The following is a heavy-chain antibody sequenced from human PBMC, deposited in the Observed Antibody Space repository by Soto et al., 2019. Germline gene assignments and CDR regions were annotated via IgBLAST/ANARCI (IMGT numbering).Heavy chain of an antibody. Sequence: SETLSLTCTVSGGSISSGDYYWSWIHQPPGKGLEWIGYIYYSGSTYYNPSLKSRVTISVDTSKNQFSLKLSSVTAADTAVYYCARATITGDNWFDPWGQGTLVTVSS. CDR3: ARATITGDNWFDP. CDR1: GGSISSGDYY. J-gene: IGHJ5*02. D-gene: IGHD1-20*01. V-gene: IGHV4-30-4*01. CDR2: IYYSGST.